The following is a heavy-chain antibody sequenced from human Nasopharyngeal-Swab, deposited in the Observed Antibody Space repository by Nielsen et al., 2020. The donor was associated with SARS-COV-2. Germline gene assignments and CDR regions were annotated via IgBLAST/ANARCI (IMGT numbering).Heavy chain of an antibody. V-gene: IGHV1-3*01. CDR3: ARDGGAVAGPDY. Sequence: ASAKVSCKASGYTFTSYAMHWVRQAPGQRLEWMGWINPGNGNTNYSQKFQGRVTITRATSASTAYMELSSLRSEDTAGSYCARDGGAVAGPDYWGQGTLVTVSS. J-gene: IGHJ4*02. CDR2: INPGNGNT. D-gene: IGHD6-19*01. CDR1: GYTFTSYA.